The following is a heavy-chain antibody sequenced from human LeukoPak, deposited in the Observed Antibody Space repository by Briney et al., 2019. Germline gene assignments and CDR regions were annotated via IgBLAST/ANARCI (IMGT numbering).Heavy chain of an antibody. J-gene: IGHJ4*02. CDR2: ISPNSADT. CDR3: ARGGLSGSYYVDY. Sequence: ASVKVSCKASGYTFTGYNMHSVRQAPAQGGEWMGWISPNSADTHYAQKFQGRVTMTGDTSISTAYMELSRLRSDDTAVYYCARGGLSGSYYVDYWGQGTLVTVSS. V-gene: IGHV1-2*02. D-gene: IGHD1-26*01. CDR1: GYTFTGYN.